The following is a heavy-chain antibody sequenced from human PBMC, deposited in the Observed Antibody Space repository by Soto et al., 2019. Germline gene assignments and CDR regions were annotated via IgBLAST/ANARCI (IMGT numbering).Heavy chain of an antibody. Sequence: QVQLVESGGGVVQPGRSLRLSCAASGITFSSDAMYWVRQAPGKGLEWVAVISYDGSNKYYADSEKGRFIISRDNSKNTQYRKMNSLRAEETGVYYGARVDGDYLLAYFEYWGQGTMVTVSS. D-gene: IGHD4-17*01. CDR2: ISYDGSNK. CDR3: ARVDGDYLLAYFEY. V-gene: IGHV3-30-3*01. CDR1: GITFSSDA. J-gene: IGHJ4*02.